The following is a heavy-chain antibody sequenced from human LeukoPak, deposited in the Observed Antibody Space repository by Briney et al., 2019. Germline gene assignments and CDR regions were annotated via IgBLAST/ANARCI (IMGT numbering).Heavy chain of an antibody. CDR1: GVAVSSSY. D-gene: IGHD4-11*01. CDR2: VYSDDIR. J-gene: IGHJ4*02. V-gene: IGHV3-53*01. Sequence: GGSLRLSCAASGVAVSSSYMSWVRQAPGKGLEWVSIVYSDDIRYYVDSVKGRFSISRDTSRNTLYLQMNSLRAEDTAVYYCTRDSTTFRFGYWGQGALVTVSS. CDR3: TRDSTTFRFGY.